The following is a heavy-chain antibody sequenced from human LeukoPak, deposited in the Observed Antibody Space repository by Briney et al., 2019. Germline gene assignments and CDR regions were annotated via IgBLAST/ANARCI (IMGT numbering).Heavy chain of an antibody. J-gene: IGHJ4*02. V-gene: IGHV4-4*02. CDR2: IYHTRST. CDR1: GDSISSNNW. CDR3: ARVRGHTSSWYGGDFDF. D-gene: IGHD6-13*01. Sequence: PSGTLSLTCAVSGDSISSNNWWSWVRQPPGKGLEWIGEIYHTRSTNFRPSLRSRVTISLDESKNQFSLNVNSVTAADTAVYYCARVRGHTSSWYGGDFDFWGQGTLVTVSS.